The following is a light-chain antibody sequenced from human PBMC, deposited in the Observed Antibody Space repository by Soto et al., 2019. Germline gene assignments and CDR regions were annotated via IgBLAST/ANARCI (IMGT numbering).Light chain of an antibody. CDR3: QQYGSSGT. CDR1: QPVNNN. CDR2: GVS. Sequence: IEMTQSPATLSASPGDRATLSCRASQPVNNNLAWYQQKPGQAPRLLIYGVSTRATGISDRFSGSGSGTDFTLTISKLEPEDFAVYYCQQYGSSGTFGQGTKVDI. V-gene: IGKV3-20*01. J-gene: IGKJ1*01.